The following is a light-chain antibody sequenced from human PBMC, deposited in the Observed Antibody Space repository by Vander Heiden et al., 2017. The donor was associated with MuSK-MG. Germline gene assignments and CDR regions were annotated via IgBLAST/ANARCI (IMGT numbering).Light chain of an antibody. CDR3: QVWDSSSDHPV. J-gene: IGLJ2*01. CDR1: NIGSKS. Sequence: SYVLTQPPSVSVAPGQTARITCGGNNIGSKSVHWYQQKPGQAPVLVVYDDSCRPSGIPERFSGSNSGNTATLTISRVEAGDEADYYCQVWDSSSDHPVFGGGTKLTVL. CDR2: DDS. V-gene: IGLV3-21*02.